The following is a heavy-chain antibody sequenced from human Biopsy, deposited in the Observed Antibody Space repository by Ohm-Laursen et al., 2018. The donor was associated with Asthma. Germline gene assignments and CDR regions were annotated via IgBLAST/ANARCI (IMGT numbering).Heavy chain of an antibody. CDR2: IDYSGTT. D-gene: IGHD3-3*01. CDR1: GASISSGGYY. CDR3: ARDFGGWYYFDN. Sequence: TLSLTCTVSGASISSGGYYWSWIRHHPGSGLEWIGYIDYSGTTYYNPSLKSRVPLSPDTSKNQFSLRLSSVTAADTAVYYCARDFGGWYYFDNWGQGSLVTVSS. J-gene: IGHJ4*02. V-gene: IGHV4-31*03.